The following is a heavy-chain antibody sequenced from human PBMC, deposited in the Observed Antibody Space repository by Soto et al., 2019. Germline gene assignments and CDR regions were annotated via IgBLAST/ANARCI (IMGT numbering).Heavy chain of an antibody. CDR1: GGSISSVGYY. CDR2: IYYSGST. CDR3: ARGTRGELRFDL. D-gene: IGHD1-26*01. J-gene: IGHJ4*02. Sequence: QVQLQESGPGLVKSSQTLSLTCTVSGGSISSVGYYWNWIRQHPGKGLEWIGYIYYSGSTYDNSAIKSRITMSVDTSKNHFSLELNSVTAADTAVYYCARGTRGELRFDLWGQGTLVTVSS. V-gene: IGHV4-31*03.